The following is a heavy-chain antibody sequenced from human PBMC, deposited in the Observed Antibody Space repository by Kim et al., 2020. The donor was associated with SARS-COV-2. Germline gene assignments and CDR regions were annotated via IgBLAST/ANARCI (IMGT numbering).Heavy chain of an antibody. Sequence: SETLSLTCAVYGGSFSGYYWSWIRQPPGKGLEWIGEINHSGSTNYNPSLKSRVTISVDTSKNQFSLKLSSVTAADTAVYYCARVKLRFLPYYYYYMDVWGKGITVTVSS. J-gene: IGHJ6*03. V-gene: IGHV4-34*01. D-gene: IGHD3-3*01. CDR3: ARVKLRFLPYYYYYMDV. CDR2: INHSGST. CDR1: GGSFSGYY.